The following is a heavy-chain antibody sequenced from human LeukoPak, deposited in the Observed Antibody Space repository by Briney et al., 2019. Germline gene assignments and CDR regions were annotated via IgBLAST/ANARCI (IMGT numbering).Heavy chain of an antibody. V-gene: IGHV1-18*04. Sequence: ASVKVSCKASGYTFTSYGISWVRQAPGQGLEWMGWISAYNGNTNYAQKFQGRVTMTTDTSTGTAYMELRSLRSDDTAVYYCARVLTAVAGNWYFDLWGRGTLVTVSS. CDR3: ARVLTAVAGNWYFDL. CDR1: GYTFTSYG. D-gene: IGHD6-19*01. J-gene: IGHJ2*01. CDR2: ISAYNGNT.